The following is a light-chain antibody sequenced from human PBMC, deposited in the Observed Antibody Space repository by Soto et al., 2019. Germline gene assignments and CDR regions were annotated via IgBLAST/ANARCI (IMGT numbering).Light chain of an antibody. J-gene: IGKJ5*01. CDR2: AAS. CDR3: QQSYRTPIT. Sequence: DLQMTQSPSSLSASAGDRVTITCRASQSISSYLNWYQVKPGRAPKLLIYAASSLQGGVPSRFSGSGSGTDFTLTISSLQPEDFATYYCQQSYRTPITFGQGTRLEIK. CDR1: QSISSY. V-gene: IGKV1-39*01.